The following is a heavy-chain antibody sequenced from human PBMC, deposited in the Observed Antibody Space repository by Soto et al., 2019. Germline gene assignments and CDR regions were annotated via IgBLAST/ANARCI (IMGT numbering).Heavy chain of an antibody. CDR2: IWYDGSNK. CDR1: GFTFSSYG. Sequence: QVQLVESGGGVVQPGRSLRLSCAASGFTFSSYGMHWVRQAPGKGLEWVAVIWYDGSNKYYADSVKGRFTISRDNSKNTLYLQMNSLRAEDTAVYYCARANGDFWSGYPKYYFDYWGQGTLVTVSS. J-gene: IGHJ4*02. D-gene: IGHD3-3*01. V-gene: IGHV3-33*01. CDR3: ARANGDFWSGYPKYYFDY.